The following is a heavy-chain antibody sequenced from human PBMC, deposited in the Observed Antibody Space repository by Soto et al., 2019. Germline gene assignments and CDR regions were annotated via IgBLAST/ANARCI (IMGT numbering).Heavy chain of an antibody. V-gene: IGHV3-23*01. CDR3: AGRLLSSYYYGSGSYIGNGMDV. J-gene: IGHJ6*02. Sequence: GGSLRLSCAASGFTFSSYAMSWVRQAPGKGLEWVSAISGSDGSTYYADFVKGRFTISRDNSKNTLYLQMNSLRAEDTAVYYCAGRLLSSYYYGSGSYIGNGMDVWGQGTTVTVSS. CDR1: GFTFSSYA. CDR2: ISGSDGST. D-gene: IGHD3-10*01.